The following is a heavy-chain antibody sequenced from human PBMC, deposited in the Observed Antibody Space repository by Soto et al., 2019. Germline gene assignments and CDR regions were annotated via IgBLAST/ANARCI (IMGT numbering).Heavy chain of an antibody. CDR1: GFSLSTSGVG. J-gene: IGHJ6*02. CDR3: ASRPCSGGSCYWFSFYGMAV. Sequence: QITLKESGPTLVKPTQTLTLTCTFSGFSLSTSGVGVAWIRQPPGKALEWLALIYWDDDKRYRPSLESRLTITKDTSKNKVVLTMTHMDSADTATYYCASRPCSGGSCYWFSFYGMAVWGQGTTVTVSS. CDR2: IYWDDDK. V-gene: IGHV2-5*02. D-gene: IGHD2-15*01.